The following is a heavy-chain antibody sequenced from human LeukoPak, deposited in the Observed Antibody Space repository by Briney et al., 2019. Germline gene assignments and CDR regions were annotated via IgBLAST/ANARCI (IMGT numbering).Heavy chain of an antibody. V-gene: IGHV4-59*01. CDR3: ARDLYDAFDI. J-gene: IGHJ3*02. CDR2: IYYSGST. CDR1: GGSISSYY. Sequence: KTSETLSLTCTVSGGSISSYYWSWIRQPPGKGLEWIGYIYYSGSTNYNPSLKSRVTISVDTSKNQFSLKLSSVTAADTAVYYCARDLYDAFDIWGQGTMVTVSS. D-gene: IGHD2-2*02.